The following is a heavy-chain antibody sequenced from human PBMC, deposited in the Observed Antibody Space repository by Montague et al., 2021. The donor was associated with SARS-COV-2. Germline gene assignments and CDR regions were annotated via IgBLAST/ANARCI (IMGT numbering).Heavy chain of an antibody. CDR1: GGSISSSVYY. CDR3: ARSSGYNYDISYYGMDV. V-gene: IGHV4-39*01. D-gene: IGHD5-18*01. J-gene: IGHJ6*02. CDR2: IYYSGST. Sequence: SETLSLTCTVSGGSISSSVYYWGWIRQPPGTGLEWIGTIYYSGSTYYSPSLKSRGTISVDTSKNQFSLKLTSLTAADTAVYYCARSSGYNYDISYYGMDVWGQGTTVTVSS.